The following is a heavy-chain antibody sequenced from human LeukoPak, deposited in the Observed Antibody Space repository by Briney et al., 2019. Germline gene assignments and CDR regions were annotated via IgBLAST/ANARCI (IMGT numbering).Heavy chain of an antibody. CDR3: ARGASRSFDY. Sequence: ASVKVSCKASGYTFTSNDINWVRQAPGQGLEWMGWMNPNSGNTGYAQKFQGRLTITRITSISTAYMELSSLRSEDTAVYYCARGASRSFDYWGQGTLVTVSS. CDR2: MNPNSGNT. V-gene: IGHV1-8*01. J-gene: IGHJ4*02. D-gene: IGHD2-15*01. CDR1: GYTFTSND.